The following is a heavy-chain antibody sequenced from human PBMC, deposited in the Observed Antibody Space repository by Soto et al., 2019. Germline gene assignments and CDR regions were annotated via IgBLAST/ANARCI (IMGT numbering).Heavy chain of an antibody. V-gene: IGHV3-23*01. CDR3: PKDGRRWTLAMKCFHYGMDV. J-gene: IGHJ6*04. CDR2: ISGSGSST. D-gene: IGHD3-16*01. Sequence: EVQLLESGGGLVQPGGSLRLSCAASGCAFSSYGMTWVHQAPGKGLEWVSTISGSGSSTYYADSMKGRFTISRDTSNNSQHLQMNSLRAMDTTAYYGPKDGRRWTLAMKCFHYGMDVGAKARTGTDCS. CDR1: GCAFSSYG.